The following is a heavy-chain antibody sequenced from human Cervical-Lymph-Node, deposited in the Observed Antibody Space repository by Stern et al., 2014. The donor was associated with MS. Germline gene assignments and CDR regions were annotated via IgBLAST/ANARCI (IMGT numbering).Heavy chain of an antibody. CDR2: INSGGAT. V-gene: IGHV4-39*01. Sequence: QVQLQESGPGLVKPSETLSLTCAVSGDSLTSYTHYLAWIRQPPGKGLEWIGSINSGGATYYNPSINGPVTISVDTSKNHFSWGLSSVTAADTAVYYCAKHACTGAACPFDLWGQGTLVTVSS. J-gene: IGHJ4*02. CDR1: GDSLTSYTHY. CDR3: AKHACTGAACPFDL. D-gene: IGHD2-8*02.